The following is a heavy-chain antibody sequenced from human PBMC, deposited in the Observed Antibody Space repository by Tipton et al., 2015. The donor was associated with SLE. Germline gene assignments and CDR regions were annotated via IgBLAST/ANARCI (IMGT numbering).Heavy chain of an antibody. CDR3: AKEGGSESHDGFDI. Sequence: LRLSCTVSGDSISSGGFYWTWIRQHPGKGLEWIGYIYTSGSTHSNPSLTSRIIISVDMSKNQFSLKLTSVTAADTAVYYCAKEGGSESHDGFDIWGQGTMVTVSS. D-gene: IGHD3-10*01. J-gene: IGHJ3*02. V-gene: IGHV4-31*02. CDR2: IYTSGST. CDR1: GDSISSGGFY.